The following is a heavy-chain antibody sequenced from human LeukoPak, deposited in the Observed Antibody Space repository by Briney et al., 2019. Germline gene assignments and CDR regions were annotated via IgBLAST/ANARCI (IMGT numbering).Heavy chain of an antibody. J-gene: IGHJ4*02. CDR2: INTDGTVT. Sequence: GGSLRLSCAASGFTFSKYWMLWVRQAPGKGLESVSRINTDGTVTTCADSVKGRFTVSRDNADNTMFLQMNSVRDEDTAVYYCATKQWLAPPPDSWGQGTPVTVS. CDR3: ATKQWLAPPPDS. D-gene: IGHD6-19*01. CDR1: GFTFSKYW. V-gene: IGHV3-74*01.